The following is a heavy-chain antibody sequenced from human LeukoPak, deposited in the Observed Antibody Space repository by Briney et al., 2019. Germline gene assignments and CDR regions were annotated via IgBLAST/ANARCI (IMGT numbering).Heavy chain of an antibody. J-gene: IGHJ4*02. CDR2: INHSGST. CDR1: GGSFSGYY. CDR3: ARGLDIVVVPAATELDY. Sequence: SETLSLTCAVYGGSFSGYYWSWIRQPPGKGLEWIGEINHSGSTNYNPSLRSRVTISVDTSKNQFSLKLSSVTAADTAVYYCARGLDIVVVPAATELDYWGQGTLVTVSS. D-gene: IGHD2-2*03. V-gene: IGHV4-34*01.